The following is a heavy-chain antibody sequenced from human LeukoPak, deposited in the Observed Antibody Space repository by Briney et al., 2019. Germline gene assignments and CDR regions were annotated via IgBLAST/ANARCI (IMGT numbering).Heavy chain of an antibody. CDR2: ISVYNDNT. Sequence: RASATVSCKASGYTFTTYGINWVRQAPGQGLEWMGWISVYNDNTYYTQKLQGRVTMTTDTSTSTAYMELGSLISDDTAVYYCARGVSSWYYGMDVWGQGTTVIVSS. D-gene: IGHD6-13*01. CDR1: GYTFTTYG. CDR3: ARGVSSWYYGMDV. J-gene: IGHJ6*02. V-gene: IGHV1-18*01.